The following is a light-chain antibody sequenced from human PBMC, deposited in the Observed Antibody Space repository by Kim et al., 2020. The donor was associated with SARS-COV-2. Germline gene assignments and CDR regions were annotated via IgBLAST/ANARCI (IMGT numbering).Light chain of an antibody. CDR1: KLGDKY. CDR3: QAWDSSTAV. CDR2: QDS. J-gene: IGLJ2*01. V-gene: IGLV3-1*01. Sequence: VSPGQPASFTCSGDKLGDKYACWYQQKPGQSPVLVIYQDSKRPSGIPERFSGSNSGNTATLTISGTQAMDEADYYCQAWDSSTAVFGGGTQLTVL.